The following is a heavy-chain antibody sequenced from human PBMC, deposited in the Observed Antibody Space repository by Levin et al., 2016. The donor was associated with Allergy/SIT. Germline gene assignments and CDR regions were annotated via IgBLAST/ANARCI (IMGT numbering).Heavy chain of an antibody. J-gene: IGHJ6*02. CDR2: IYYSGST. CDR3: ARLLREWNYKVGYYYYYGMDV. Sequence: WIRQPPGKGLEWIGSIYYSGSTYYNPPLKSRVTISVDTSKNQFSLKLSSVTAADTAVYYCARLLREWNYKVGYYYYYGMDVWGQGTTVTVSS. D-gene: IGHD1-7*01. V-gene: IGHV4-39*01.